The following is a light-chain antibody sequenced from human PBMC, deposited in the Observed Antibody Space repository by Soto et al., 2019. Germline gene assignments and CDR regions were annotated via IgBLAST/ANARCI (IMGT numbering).Light chain of an antibody. CDR3: SSYTSTRSYV. V-gene: IGLV2-14*01. CDR2: DVY. CDR1: SSDVGDYNY. Sequence: QSALTQPASVSGSPGQSITISCTGSSSDVGDYNYVSWYQQYPGKAPKLMIYDVYNRPSGISNRFSGSKSGNTASLTISGFQAEDEAKYYLSSYTSTRSYVFGPGTKLTVL. J-gene: IGLJ1*01.